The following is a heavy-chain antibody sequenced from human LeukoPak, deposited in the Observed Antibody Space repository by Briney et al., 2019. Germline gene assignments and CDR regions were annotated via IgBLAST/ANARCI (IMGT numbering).Heavy chain of an antibody. D-gene: IGHD1-26*01. CDR3: ARVSGSYVHFDY. CDR1: GFTFSSYA. V-gene: IGHV3-30-3*01. CDR2: ISYDGSNK. J-gene: IGHJ4*02. Sequence: PGGSLRLSCAASGFTFSSYAMHWVRQAPGKGLEWVAVISYDGSNKYYADSVKGRFTISRDNSKNTLYLQMNSLRAEDTAVSYCARVSGSYVHFDYWGQGTLVTVSS.